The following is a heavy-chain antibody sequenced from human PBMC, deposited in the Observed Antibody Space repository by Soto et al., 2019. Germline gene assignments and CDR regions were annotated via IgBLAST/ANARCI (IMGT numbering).Heavy chain of an antibody. D-gene: IGHD7-27*01. CDR3: ARDPKTSGGQHWAFNFFDS. J-gene: IGHJ5*01. V-gene: IGHV3-30-3*01. CDR2: ISYDGTNK. CDR1: RVSFRISP. Sequence: QVQLVESGGGVVQHGRSLRLSCAASRVSFRISPMHWVRQAPGKRPEWVALISYDGTNKCYADSVKGRFTISSDNSKSTLYLQVDSLRPEYAAVSYCARDPKTSGGQHWAFNFFDSWGQGTLVTVSA.